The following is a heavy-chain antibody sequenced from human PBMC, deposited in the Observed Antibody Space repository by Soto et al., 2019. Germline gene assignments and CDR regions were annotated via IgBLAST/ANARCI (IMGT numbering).Heavy chain of an antibody. Sequence: SETLSLTCTVSCGSISSSSYYWGWIRQPPGKGLEWIGSIYYSGSTYYNPSLKSRVTISVDTSKNQFSLKLSSVTAADTAVYYCARQGDYYDSSGYYSRYFDYWGQGTLVTVSS. CDR2: IYYSGST. J-gene: IGHJ4*02. CDR3: ARQGDYYDSSGYYSRYFDY. D-gene: IGHD3-22*01. CDR1: CGSISSSSYY. V-gene: IGHV4-39*01.